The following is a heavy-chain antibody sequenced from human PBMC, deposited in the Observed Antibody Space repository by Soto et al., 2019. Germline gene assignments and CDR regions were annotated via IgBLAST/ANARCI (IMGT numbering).Heavy chain of an antibody. J-gene: IGHJ3*02. CDR3: ARDRGYPDSFDI. Sequence: EVQLVESGGGLIQPGESLRLSCAASGFPFGPFYMHWVRQAPGKGLEWVSHINGDGTTTVYADSVKGRFTISRDNAKNTLHLQMTSLRAEDTAVYYCARDRGYPDSFDIWGQGTMVTVSS. D-gene: IGHD2-2*01. CDR1: GFPFGPFY. CDR2: INGDGTTT. V-gene: IGHV3-74*01.